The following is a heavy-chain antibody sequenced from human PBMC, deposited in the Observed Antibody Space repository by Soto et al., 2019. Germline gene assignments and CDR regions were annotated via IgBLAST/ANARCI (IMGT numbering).Heavy chain of an antibody. J-gene: IGHJ4*03. Sequence: EVQLLESGGGLVQPGGSLRLSCAASGFTFSSYAMRWVRQAPGKGLEWVSAISGSGGSTYYADSVKGRFTISRDNSKNTVHLQMNSVGGENTAVYYCARRGSGSYYDYWGEGSLVSVS. CDR3: ARRGSGSYYDY. CDR2: ISGSGGST. CDR1: GFTFSSYA. V-gene: IGHV3-23*01. D-gene: IGHD1-26*01.